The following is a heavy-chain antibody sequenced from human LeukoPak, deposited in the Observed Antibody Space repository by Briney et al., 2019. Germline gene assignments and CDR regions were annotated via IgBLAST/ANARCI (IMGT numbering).Heavy chain of an antibody. CDR3: ARIPFYDYVWGSPYYFDY. CDR2: INHSGST. J-gene: IGHJ4*02. D-gene: IGHD3-16*01. CDR1: GETFSAYY. Sequence: PSETLSLTCVVYGETFSAYYWSWIRQPPGKGLEWIGDINHSGSTNYNPSLKSRVTISVDTSKNQFSLKLSSVTAADTAVYYCARIPFYDYVWGSPYYFDYWGQGTLVTVSS. V-gene: IGHV4-34*01.